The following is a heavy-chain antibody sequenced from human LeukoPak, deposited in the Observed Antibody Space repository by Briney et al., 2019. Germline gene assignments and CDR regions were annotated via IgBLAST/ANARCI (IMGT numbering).Heavy chain of an antibody. CDR1: GFTFSSYA. CDR2: ISYDGSNK. Sequence: GGSLRLSCAASGFTFSSYAMHWVRQAPGKGLEWVAVISYDGSNKYYADSVKGRFAISRDNSKNTLYLQMNSLRAEDTAVYYCARDLFGVEAARLRFGGLFDYWGQGTLVTVSS. V-gene: IGHV3-30*09. D-gene: IGHD3-16*01. CDR3: ARDLFGVEAARLRFGGLFDY. J-gene: IGHJ4*02.